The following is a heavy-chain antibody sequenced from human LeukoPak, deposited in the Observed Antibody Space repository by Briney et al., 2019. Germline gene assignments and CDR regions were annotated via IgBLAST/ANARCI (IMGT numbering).Heavy chain of an antibody. V-gene: IGHV3-23*01. Sequence: GGSLRLSCAASGFTFSSYAMSWVRQAPGKGLEWVSGISGSGGSTYYADSVKGRFTISRDNSKNTLYLQMISLRAEDTAVYYCAKEAPPQEIFGVVFIHIDQWGQGTLVTVSS. CDR1: GFTFSSYA. CDR3: AKEAPPQEIFGVVFIHIDQ. J-gene: IGHJ5*02. CDR2: ISGSGGST. D-gene: IGHD3-3*01.